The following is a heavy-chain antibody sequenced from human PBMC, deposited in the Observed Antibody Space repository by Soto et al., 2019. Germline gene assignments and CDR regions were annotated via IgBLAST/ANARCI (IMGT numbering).Heavy chain of an antibody. CDR1: GGSISSGDYY. CDR2: IYYSGST. Sequence: SETLSLTCTVSGGSISSGDYYWSRIRQHPGKGLEWIGYIYYSGSTYYNPSLKSRVTISVDTSKNQFSLKLSSVTAADTAVYYCASIYDSSGYYYGNNWFDPWGQGTLVTVSS. CDR3: ASIYDSSGYYYGNNWFDP. D-gene: IGHD3-22*01. J-gene: IGHJ5*02. V-gene: IGHV4-31*03.